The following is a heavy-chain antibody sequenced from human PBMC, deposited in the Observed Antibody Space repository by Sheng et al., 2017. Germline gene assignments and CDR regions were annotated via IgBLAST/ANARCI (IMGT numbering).Heavy chain of an antibody. V-gene: IGHV4-39*07. D-gene: IGHD6-13*01. Sequence: QLQLQESGPGLVKPSETLSLTCTVSGGSISSSSYYWGWIRQPPGKGLEWIGSIYYSGSTYYNPSLKSRVTISVDTSKNQFSLKLSSVTAADTAVYYCARDKSRSFWFDPVGTREPWSTVSS. J-gene: IGHJ5*02. CDR2: IYYSGST. CDR1: GGSISSSSYY. CDR3: ARDKSRSFWFDP.